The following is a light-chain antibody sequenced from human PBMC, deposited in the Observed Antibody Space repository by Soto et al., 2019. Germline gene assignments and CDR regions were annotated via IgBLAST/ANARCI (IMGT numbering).Light chain of an antibody. Sequence: EIEMTQYPATLSVSPGERATLSCRASQSLGTNLAWFQQKPGQVPRLLIHGASTRATGIPARFSGSGFGTDFTLTISSLQSEDFAVYYCQQYNQWPRTFGQGTKV. J-gene: IGKJ1*01. V-gene: IGKV3-15*01. CDR2: GAS. CDR3: QQYNQWPRT. CDR1: QSLGTN.